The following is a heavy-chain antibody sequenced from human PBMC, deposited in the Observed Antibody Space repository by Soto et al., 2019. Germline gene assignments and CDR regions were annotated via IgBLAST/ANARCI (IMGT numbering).Heavy chain of an antibody. CDR1: GFTFNNHG. Sequence: GGSLRLSCAASGFTFNNHGMHWVRQAPGKGLEWVALIWYDGSKKYYADSVTGRFTISRDNSKKTLFLQMNSLRAEDTAVYYCARGLYSDYGLDYWGQGTLVTVSS. V-gene: IGHV3-33*01. D-gene: IGHD4-17*01. CDR3: ARGLYSDYGLDY. CDR2: IWYDGSKK. J-gene: IGHJ4*02.